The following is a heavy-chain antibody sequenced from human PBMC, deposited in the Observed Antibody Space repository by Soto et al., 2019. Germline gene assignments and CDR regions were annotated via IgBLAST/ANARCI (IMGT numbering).Heavy chain of an antibody. D-gene: IGHD5-18*01. J-gene: IGHJ4*02. Sequence: QVQLVESGGGVVQPGRSLRLSCAASGFTFSSYAMHWVRQAPGKGLEWVAVISYDGSNKYYADSVKGRFTISRDNSKNTLYLQMNSLRAEDTAVYYCASSMGDTTGYSYGHLIDYWGQGTLVTVSS. V-gene: IGHV3-30-3*01. CDR2: ISYDGSNK. CDR3: ASSMGDTTGYSYGHLIDY. CDR1: GFTFSSYA.